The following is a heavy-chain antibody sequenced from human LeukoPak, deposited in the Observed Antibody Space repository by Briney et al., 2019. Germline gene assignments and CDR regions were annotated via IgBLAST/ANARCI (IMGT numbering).Heavy chain of an antibody. CDR1: GGSFSGYY. J-gene: IGHJ3*02. D-gene: IGHD2-2*01. Sequence: SETLSLTCAVYGGSFSGYYWSWIRQPPGKGLEWIGEINHSGSTNYNPSLKSRVTISVDTSKNQFSLKLSSVTAADTAVYYCVNWGEYQLPHAFDIWGRGTMVTVSS. CDR2: INHSGST. V-gene: IGHV4-34*01. CDR3: VNWGEYQLPHAFDI.